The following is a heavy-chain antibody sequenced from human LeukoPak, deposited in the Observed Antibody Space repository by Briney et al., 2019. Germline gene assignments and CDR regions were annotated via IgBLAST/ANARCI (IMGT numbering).Heavy chain of an antibody. V-gene: IGHV4-39*07. CDR1: GGSISSSSYY. CDR3: ARDLLHGMDV. D-gene: IGHD2/OR15-2a*01. Sequence: PSETLSLTCTVSGGSISSSSYYWGWIRQPPGKGLEWIGSIYYSGSTYYNPSLRSRVTISVDTSKNQFSLKLSSVTAADTAVYYCARDLLHGMDVWGQGTTVTVSS. J-gene: IGHJ6*02. CDR2: IYYSGST.